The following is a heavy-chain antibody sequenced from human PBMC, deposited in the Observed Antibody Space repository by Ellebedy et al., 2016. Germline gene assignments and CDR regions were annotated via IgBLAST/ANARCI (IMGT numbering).Heavy chain of an antibody. CDR3: ARDLGFGQLGYYYYGMDV. D-gene: IGHD3-16*01. J-gene: IGHJ6*02. Sequence: ASVKVSCKASGGTFSSYAMHWVRQAPGQRLEWMGWINAGNGNTKYSQKFQGRVTITRDTSASTAYMELRSLRSDDTAVYYCARDLGFGQLGYYYYGMDVWGQGTTVTVSS. CDR1: GGTFSSYA. CDR2: INAGNGNT. V-gene: IGHV1-3*01.